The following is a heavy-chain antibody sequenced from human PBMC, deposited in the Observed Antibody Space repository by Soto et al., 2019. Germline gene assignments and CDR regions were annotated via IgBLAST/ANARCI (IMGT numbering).Heavy chain of an antibody. J-gene: IGHJ6*02. D-gene: IGHD3-22*01. CDR3: AKASDRSAWYYYGMDV. V-gene: IGHV3-23*01. CDR1: GFTFISYA. CDR2: ISGSGGST. Sequence: PVGFLTLSCAASGFTFISYAMSWISQAPGEGLGGVSAISGSGGSTYYADSVKGRFTISRDNSKNTLYLQMNSLRAEDTAVYYCAKASDRSAWYYYGMDVWGQGTTDTDSS.